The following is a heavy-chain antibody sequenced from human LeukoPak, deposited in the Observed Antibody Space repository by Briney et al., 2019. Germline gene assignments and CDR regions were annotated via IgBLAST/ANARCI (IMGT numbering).Heavy chain of an antibody. Sequence: GESLKISCKASGYTLINNWIAWVRQMPGKGLEWMGIIYPGDSDTRYSLSFQGQVTISADRSISTVYLQWSSLKASDSAIYYCARGYSGYRAHFDYWGQGTLVTVSS. CDR2: IYPGDSDT. CDR3: ARGYSGYRAHFDY. J-gene: IGHJ4*02. CDR1: GYTLINNW. D-gene: IGHD5-12*01. V-gene: IGHV5-51*01.